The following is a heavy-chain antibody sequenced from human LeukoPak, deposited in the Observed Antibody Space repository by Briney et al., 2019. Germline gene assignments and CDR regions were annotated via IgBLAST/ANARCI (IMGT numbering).Heavy chain of an antibody. CDR2: IIPIFGTA. V-gene: IGHV1-69*06. CDR3: ARTPPDDSSGYSPCYYYYYMDV. Sequence: SVKVSCKASGGTLSSYAISWVRQAPGQGLEWMGRIIPIFGTANYAQKFQGRVTITADKSTSTAYMELSSLRSEVTAVYYCARTPPDDSSGYSPCYYYYYMDVWGKGTTVTVSS. J-gene: IGHJ6*03. CDR1: GGTLSSYA. D-gene: IGHD3-22*01.